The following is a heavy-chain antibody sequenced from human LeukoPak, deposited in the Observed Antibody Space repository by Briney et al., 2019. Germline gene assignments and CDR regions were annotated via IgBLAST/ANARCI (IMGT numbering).Heavy chain of an antibody. CDR2: ISAYNGNT. D-gene: IGHD6-6*01. CDR1: GYTFTSYG. J-gene: IGHJ6*03. Sequence: EASVKVSCKASGYTFTSYGISWVRQAPGQGLEWMGWISAYNGNTNYAQKLQGRVTMTTDTSTSTAYMELRSLRSDDTAVYYCARGLIAARLVDHYMDVWGKGTTVTVSS. V-gene: IGHV1-18*01. CDR3: ARGLIAARLVDHYMDV.